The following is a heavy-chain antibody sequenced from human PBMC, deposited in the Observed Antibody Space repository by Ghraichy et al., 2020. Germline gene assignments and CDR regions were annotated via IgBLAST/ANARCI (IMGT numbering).Heavy chain of an antibody. V-gene: IGHV3-7*01. D-gene: IGHD3-22*01. Sequence: GESLRLSCAASGFTFSSYWMSWVRQAPGKGLEWVANIKQDGSEKYYVDSVKGRFTISRDNAKNSLYLQMNSLRAEDTAVYYCARVDTRGAYYYDSSGYFSPGDYWGQGTLVTVSS. CDR2: IKQDGSEK. J-gene: IGHJ4*02. CDR3: ARVDTRGAYYYDSSGYFSPGDY. CDR1: GFTFSSYW.